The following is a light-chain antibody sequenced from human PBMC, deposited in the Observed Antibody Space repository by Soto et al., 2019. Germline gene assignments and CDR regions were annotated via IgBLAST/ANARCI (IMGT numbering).Light chain of an antibody. Sequence: QTVVTQEPSFSVSPGGTVTLTCGLTSGSVSTTYYPSWYQQTPGQTPRTLIYSTNIRSSGVPDRFSSSILGNKAALTITGAQADDESDYHCMLYMGGGLVVFGGGTQLTVL. V-gene: IGLV8-61*01. CDR2: STN. CDR3: MLYMGGGLVV. J-gene: IGLJ2*01. CDR1: SGSVSTTYY.